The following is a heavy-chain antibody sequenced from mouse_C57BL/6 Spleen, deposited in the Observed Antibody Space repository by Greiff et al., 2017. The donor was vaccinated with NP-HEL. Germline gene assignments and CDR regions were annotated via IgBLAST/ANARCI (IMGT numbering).Heavy chain of an antibody. CDR2: IRNKANGYTT. D-gene: IGHD1-1*01. V-gene: IGHV7-3*01. Sequence: EVKLVESGGGLVQPGGSLSLSCAASGFTFTDYYMSWVRQPPGKALEWLGFIRNKANGYTTEYSASVKGRFTISRDNSQSILYLQMNALRAEDSATYYCARSLYYYGSSFYYAMDYWGQGTSVTVSS. CDR3: ARSLYYYGSSFYYAMDY. J-gene: IGHJ4*01. CDR1: GFTFTDYY.